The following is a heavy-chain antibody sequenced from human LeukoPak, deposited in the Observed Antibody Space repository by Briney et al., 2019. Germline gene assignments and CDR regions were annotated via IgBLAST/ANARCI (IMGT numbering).Heavy chain of an antibody. CDR1: GFTFSSYW. CDR2: IKQDGSEK. CDR3: AREEELFFPYGMDV. V-gene: IGHV3-7*01. J-gene: IGHJ6*02. Sequence: GGSLRLSCAASGFTFSSYWMSWVRQAPGKGLEWVANIKQDGSEKYYVDSVKGRFTISRDNAKNSLYPQMNSLRAEDTAVYYCAREEELFFPYGMDVWGQGTTVTVSS. D-gene: IGHD3-10*01.